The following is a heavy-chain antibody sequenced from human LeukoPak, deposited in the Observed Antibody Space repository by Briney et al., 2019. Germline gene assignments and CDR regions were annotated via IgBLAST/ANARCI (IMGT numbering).Heavy chain of an antibody. CDR2: ITHSGNT. J-gene: IGHJ4*02. CDR3: ARGQAKADY. V-gene: IGHV4-34*01. CDR1: GGSVSGFY. Sequence: SETLSLTCAVYGGSVSGFYWSWIRQPPGKGLEWIGEITHSGNTNYNPSLKSRVTISVDTSKNQFSLKLSSVTAADTAVYYCARGQAKADYWGQGTLVTVSS.